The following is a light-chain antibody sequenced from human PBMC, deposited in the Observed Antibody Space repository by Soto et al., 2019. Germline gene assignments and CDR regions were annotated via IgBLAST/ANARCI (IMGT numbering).Light chain of an antibody. J-gene: IGKJ1*01. CDR3: HQYAGSPT. V-gene: IGKV3-20*01. Sequence: EIVLTQSPGTLSLSPGEGATLSCRASQSVSSSSLAWYQQKPGQAPRLLIYGASGRATGIPDRFSGSGSGTDFTLTISRLEPEDFAVYYCHQYAGSPTFGQGTKVEIK. CDR2: GAS. CDR1: QSVSSSS.